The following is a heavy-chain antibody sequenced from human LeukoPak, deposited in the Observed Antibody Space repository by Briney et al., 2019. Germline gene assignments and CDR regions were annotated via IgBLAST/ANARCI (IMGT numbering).Heavy chain of an antibody. D-gene: IGHD6-13*01. CDR3: ARDLWERIAAAPYYYYGMDV. Sequence: GASVKVSCKASGYTFTGYYMHWVRQAPGQGLEWMGWINPNSGGTNYAQKFQGWVTMTWDTSISTAYMELSRLRSDDTAVYYCARDLWERIAAAPYYYYGMDVWGQGTTVTVSS. J-gene: IGHJ6*02. CDR1: GYTFTGYY. V-gene: IGHV1-2*04. CDR2: INPNSGGT.